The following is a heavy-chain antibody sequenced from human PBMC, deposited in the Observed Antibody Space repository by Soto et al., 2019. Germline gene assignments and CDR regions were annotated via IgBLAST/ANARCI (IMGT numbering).Heavy chain of an antibody. D-gene: IGHD2-2*01. J-gene: IGHJ4*02. V-gene: IGHV1-3*01. CDR2: INAGNGNT. CDR1: GYTFTSYA. CDR3: ARTRLPVVPAARVGDY. Sequence: QVQLVQSGAEVKKPGASVKVSCKASGYTFTSYAMHWVRQAPGQRLEWMGWINAGNGNTKYSQKFQGRVTITRDTSASTAYMELSCLRSEDTAVYYCARTRLPVVPAARVGDYWGQGTLVTVSS.